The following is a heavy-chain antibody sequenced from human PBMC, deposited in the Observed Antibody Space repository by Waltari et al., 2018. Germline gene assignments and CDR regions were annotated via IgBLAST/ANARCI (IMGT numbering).Heavy chain of an antibody. V-gene: IGHV4-34*01. D-gene: IGHD1-26*01. CDR3: ASLVGATIRDY. J-gene: IGHJ4*02. CDR2: INHSGST. CDR1: GGSFRGYY. Sequence: QVQLQQWGAGLFKPSETLSLTCAVYGGSFRGYYWSCIRQPPGKGLEWIGEINHSGSTNYNPSLKSRVTISVDTSKNQFSLKLSSVTAADTAVYYCASLVGATIRDYWGQGTLVTVSS.